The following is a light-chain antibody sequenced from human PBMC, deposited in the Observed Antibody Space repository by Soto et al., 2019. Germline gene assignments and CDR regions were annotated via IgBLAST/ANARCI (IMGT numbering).Light chain of an antibody. CDR2: DVT. J-gene: IGLJ1*01. CDR3: SSYAGRYTYV. V-gene: IGLV2-11*01. CDR1: SSDVGGYNY. Sequence: QSVLTQPRSVSGSPGQSVSIFCTGTSSDVGGYNYVSWYQQHPGKAPKVMIYDVTKRPPGVPDRFSGSKSGNTASLTISGLQSEDEADYYCSSYAGRYTYVFGTGTKATV.